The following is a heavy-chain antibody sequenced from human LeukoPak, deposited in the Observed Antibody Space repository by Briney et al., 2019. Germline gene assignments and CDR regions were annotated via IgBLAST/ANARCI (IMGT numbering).Heavy chain of an antibody. CDR1: GFTFDDYA. CDR2: IGATGDT. CDR3: VLGAYWNDDKNAFHI. D-gene: IGHD1-1*01. J-gene: IGHJ3*02. V-gene: IGHV3-13*01. Sequence: GRSLRLSCAASGFTFDDYAMHWVRQAPGKGLEWVSSIGATGDTYYAGSVRGRFTISRENAKKSVYLQMSSLSAEDTAVYFCVLGAYWNDDKNAFHIWGPGTMVTVSS.